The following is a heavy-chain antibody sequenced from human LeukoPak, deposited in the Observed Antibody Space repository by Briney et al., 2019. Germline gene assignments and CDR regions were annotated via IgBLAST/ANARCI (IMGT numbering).Heavy chain of an antibody. J-gene: IGHJ2*01. CDR3: AKDIPGVTTGYFDL. V-gene: IGHV3-9*01. D-gene: IGHD4-17*01. Sequence: GGSLRLSCAASGFTFDDYAMHWVRQAPGKGLEWVSGISWNSGSIGYADSVKGRFTISRDNAKNSLYLQMNSLRAEDTALYYCAKDIPGVTTGYFDLWGRGTLVTVSS. CDR2: ISWNSGSI. CDR1: GFTFDDYA.